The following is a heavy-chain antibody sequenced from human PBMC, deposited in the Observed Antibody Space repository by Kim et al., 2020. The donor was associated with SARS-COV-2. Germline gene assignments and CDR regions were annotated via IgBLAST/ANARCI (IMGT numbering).Heavy chain of an antibody. CDR2: INHSGST. D-gene: IGHD3-10*01. CDR1: GGSFSGYY. CDR3: ARAFRAYGSGSYGPGGYGMDV. Sequence: SETLSLTCAVYGGSFSGYYWSWIRQPPGKGLEWIGEINHSGSTNYNPSLKSRVTISVDTSKNQFSLKLSSVTAADTAVYYCARAFRAYGSGSYGPGGYGMDVWGQGTTVTVSS. J-gene: IGHJ6*02. V-gene: IGHV4-34*01.